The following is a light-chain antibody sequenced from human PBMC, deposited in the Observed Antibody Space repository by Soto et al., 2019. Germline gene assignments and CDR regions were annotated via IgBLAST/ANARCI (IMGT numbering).Light chain of an antibody. CDR2: DVS. J-gene: IGLJ1*01. V-gene: IGLV2-14*01. CDR3: SSYTSATTYV. CDR1: SSDVGAYNY. Sequence: LTQPASVSGSPGQSITVSCTGTSSDVGAYNYDSWYQQYPGEAPKVIIYDVSHRPAGVSNRFSGSKSGNTASLTISGLQTQDEADYYCSSYTSATTYVFGTGTKVTVL.